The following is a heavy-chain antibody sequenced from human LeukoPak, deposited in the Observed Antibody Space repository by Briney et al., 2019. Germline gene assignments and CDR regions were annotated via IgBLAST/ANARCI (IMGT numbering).Heavy chain of an antibody. CDR1: GFTFSSYS. D-gene: IGHD3-9*01. J-gene: IGHJ6*03. Sequence: PGGSLRLSCAASGFTFSSYSMNWVRQAPGKGLEWVSYISSSSTIYYADSVKGRFTISRDNAKNSLYLQMNSLRAEDTAVYYCARDGRYFDYYYYYYMDVWGKGTTVTVSS. V-gene: IGHV3-48*01. CDR3: ARDGRYFDYYYYYYMDV. CDR2: ISSSSTI.